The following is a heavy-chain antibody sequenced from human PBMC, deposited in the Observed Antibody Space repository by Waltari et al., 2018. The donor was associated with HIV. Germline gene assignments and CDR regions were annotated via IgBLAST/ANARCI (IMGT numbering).Heavy chain of an antibody. D-gene: IGHD6-13*01. CDR3: VKEHQYSHSWYSYYGMDV. Sequence: EVQVLESGGALVQPGGSLRRSCAASGFTFSNYGMSWVRQAPGKGLEWVSTISGSGGSTYYADSVKGRFTVSRDNSKNTLYLQMNSLRAEDTAVYFCVKEHQYSHSWYSYYGMDVWGQGTTVTVSS. CDR2: ISGSGGST. J-gene: IGHJ6*02. CDR1: GFTFSNYG. V-gene: IGHV3-23*01.